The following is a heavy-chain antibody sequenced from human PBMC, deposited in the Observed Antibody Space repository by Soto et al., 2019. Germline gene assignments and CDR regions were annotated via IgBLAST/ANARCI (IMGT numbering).Heavy chain of an antibody. D-gene: IGHD6-13*01. Sequence: SQTLSLTCVISGDSVSSNSAAWNWIRQSPSRGLEWLGRTYYRSKWYNDYAVSVKSRITINPDTSKNQSSLQLNSVNPEDTAVYYCASDLTSVGRARIAAAGTHPYYYYGMDVWGPGTTVTVSS. CDR2: TYYRSKWYN. V-gene: IGHV6-1*01. CDR3: ASDLTSVGRARIAAAGTHPYYYYGMDV. CDR1: GDSVSSNSAA. J-gene: IGHJ6*02.